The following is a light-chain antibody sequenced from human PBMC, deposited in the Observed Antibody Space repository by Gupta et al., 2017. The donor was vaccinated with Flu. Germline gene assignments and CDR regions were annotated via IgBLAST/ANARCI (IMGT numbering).Light chain of an antibody. CDR1: SSDVGGYNY. V-gene: IGLV2-8*01. CDR3: SSYAGSTLYV. Sequence: QPALPQPPSSSWSPGQPATISSTGHSSDVGGYNYVSWYQQHPGKAPKLMIYEVSKRPSGVPDRFSGSKSGNTASLTVSGLQAEDEADYYCSSYAGSTLYVFGTGTKVTVL. J-gene: IGLJ1*01. CDR2: EVS.